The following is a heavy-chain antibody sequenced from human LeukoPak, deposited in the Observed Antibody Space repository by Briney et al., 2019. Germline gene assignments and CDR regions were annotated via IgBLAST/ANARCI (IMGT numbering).Heavy chain of an antibody. J-gene: IGHJ6*02. V-gene: IGHV4-4*07. CDR1: GGSISSYY. CDR3: ARDITMVRGVIRGGPYGMDV. D-gene: IGHD3-10*01. CDR2: IYTSGST. Sequence: PSETLSLTCTVSGGSISSYYWSWIRQPAGKGLEWIGRIYTSGSTNYNPSLKSRVTISVDTSKNQFSLKLSSVTAADTDVYYCARDITMVRGVIRGGPYGMDVWGQGTTVTVSS.